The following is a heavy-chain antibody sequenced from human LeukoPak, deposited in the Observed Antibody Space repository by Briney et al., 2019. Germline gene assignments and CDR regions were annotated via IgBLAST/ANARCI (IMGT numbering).Heavy chain of an antibody. CDR2: MNPNSGNT. V-gene: IGHV1-8*02. CDR1: GGTFSSYA. CDR3: AIVAWGAPYYFDY. Sequence: ASVKVSCKASGGTFSSYAISWVRQAPGQGLEWMGWMNPNSGNTGYAQKFQGRVTMTRNTSISTAYMELSSLRSEDTAVYYCAIVAWGAPYYFDYWGQGTLVTVSS. D-gene: IGHD1-26*01. J-gene: IGHJ4*02.